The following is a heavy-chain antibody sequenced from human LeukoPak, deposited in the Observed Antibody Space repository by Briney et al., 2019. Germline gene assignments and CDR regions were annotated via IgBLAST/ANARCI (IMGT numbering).Heavy chain of an antibody. CDR3: ARDTYYYDSSGYHIMDY. V-gene: IGHV3-48*03. CDR1: GFTFSSYE. Sequence: GGSLRLSCAASGFTFSSYEMNWVRQAPGKGLEWVSYISSSGSTIYYADSVRGRFTISRDNAKNSLYLQMNSLRAEDTAVYYCARDTYYYDSSGYHIMDYRGQGTLVTVSS. CDR2: ISSSGSTI. D-gene: IGHD3-22*01. J-gene: IGHJ4*02.